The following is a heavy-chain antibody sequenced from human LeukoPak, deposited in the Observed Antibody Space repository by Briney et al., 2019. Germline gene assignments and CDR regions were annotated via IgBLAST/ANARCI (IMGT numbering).Heavy chain of an antibody. J-gene: IGHJ6*03. CDR3: AKGQTTFDYYYMNV. Sequence: PGGSLRLSCAASGFTFRGYGMHWVRQAPGKGLEWVAFIRYDGSNKYYTGSVKGRFTISRDNSKNTLHLQMNSLRAEDTAVYYCAKGQTTFDYYYMNVWGKGTTVTVSS. V-gene: IGHV3-30*02. D-gene: IGHD3-10*02. CDR2: IRYDGSNK. CDR1: GFTFRGYG.